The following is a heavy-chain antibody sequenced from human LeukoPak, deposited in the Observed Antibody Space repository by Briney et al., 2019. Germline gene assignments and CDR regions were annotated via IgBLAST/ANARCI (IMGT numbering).Heavy chain of an antibody. CDR3: ATSLGDFWSGYTLYYFDY. CDR2: FDPEDGET. D-gene: IGHD3-3*01. Sequence: ASVKVSRKVSGYTLTELSMHWVRQAPAKGLEWMGGFDPEDGETIYAQKFQGGVTMTEDTSTDTAYMELDSLRSEDTAVYYCATSLGDFWSGYTLYYFDYWGQGTLVTVSS. V-gene: IGHV1-24*01. CDR1: GYTLTELS. J-gene: IGHJ4*02.